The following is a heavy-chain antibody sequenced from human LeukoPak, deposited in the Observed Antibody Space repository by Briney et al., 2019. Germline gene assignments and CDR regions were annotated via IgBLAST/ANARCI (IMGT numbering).Heavy chain of an antibody. D-gene: IGHD3-10*01. V-gene: IGHV4-4*07. CDR1: GFTLSSYA. J-gene: IGHJ5*02. CDR3: ARDLHTYYPLFDP. CDR2: IYTSGST. Sequence: GSLRLSCAASGFTLSSYAMSWVRQAPGKGLEWIGRIYTSGSTNYNSSLKSRVTMSVDTSKNQFSLKLSSVTAADTAVYFCARDLHTYYPLFDPWGQGTLVIVSS.